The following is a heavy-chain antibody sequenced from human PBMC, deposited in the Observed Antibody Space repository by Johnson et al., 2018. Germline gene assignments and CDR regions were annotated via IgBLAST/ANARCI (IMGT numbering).Heavy chain of an antibody. CDR3: IKGGTHDTEC. CDR1: GFTFSRSW. Sequence: EVQLLESGGGLVQXGGSXRLXCAASGFTFSRSWMSWVRQAPGKGLAWVASIKQDGSETYHVDSVKGRFTISRDNAKNFLYLQMSSLRADDTAVYFCIKGGTHDTECRGQGTQVTVSS. V-gene: IGHV3-7*01. J-gene: IGHJ4*02. D-gene: IGHD1-26*01. CDR2: IKQDGSET.